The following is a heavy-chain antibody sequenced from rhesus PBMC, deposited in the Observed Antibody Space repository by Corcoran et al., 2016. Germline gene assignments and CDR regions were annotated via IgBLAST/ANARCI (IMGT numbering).Heavy chain of an antibody. D-gene: IGHD2-21*01. J-gene: IGHJ6*01. V-gene: IGHV4S9*01. CDR1: GASISDSYY. CDR3: ASYCTGSGCYEYGLDS. Sequence: QVQLQESGPGLVKPSETLSLTCAVSGASISDSYYWNWIRQPPGKGLEWIGNIYGNSGSTYDNPSHKSRVTISKDTSKNQCFLKLSSVTAADTAVYYCASYCTGSGCYEYGLDSWGQGVVVTVSS. CDR2: IYGNSGST.